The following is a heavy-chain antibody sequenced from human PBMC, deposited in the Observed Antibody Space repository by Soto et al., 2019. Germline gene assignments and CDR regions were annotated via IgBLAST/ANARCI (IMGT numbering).Heavy chain of an antibody. CDR3: GKVLVGATGHTDSDS. J-gene: IGHJ4*02. Sequence: SETLSLTCTVSGGSIYRSGYYLGWIRQPPGRGLEWIGNIDYNGVTYSNPSLKSRVTISRDTSKNQFSLKLTSVTAADTALYYCGKVLVGATGHTDSDSWGPGTLVTVSS. V-gene: IGHV4-39*01. D-gene: IGHD2-15*01. CDR2: IDYNGVT. CDR1: GGSIYRSGYY.